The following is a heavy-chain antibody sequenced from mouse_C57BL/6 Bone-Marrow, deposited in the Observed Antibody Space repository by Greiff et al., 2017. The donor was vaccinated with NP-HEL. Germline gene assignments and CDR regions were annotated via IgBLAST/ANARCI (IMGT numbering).Heavy chain of an antibody. CDR1: GFTFSSYA. J-gene: IGHJ1*03. D-gene: IGHD3-3*01. Sequence: EVKLVESGGGLVKPGGSLKLSCAASGFTFSSYAMSWVRQTPEKRLEWVATISDGGSYTYYPDNVKGRFTISRDNAKNNLYLQMSHLKSEDTAMYYCARLGQWYFDFWGTGTTVTVSS. CDR2: ISDGGSYT. V-gene: IGHV5-4*03. CDR3: ARLGQWYFDF.